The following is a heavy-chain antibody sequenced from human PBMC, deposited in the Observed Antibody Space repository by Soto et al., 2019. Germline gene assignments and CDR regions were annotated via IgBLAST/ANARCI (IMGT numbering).Heavy chain of an antibody. CDR3: ARVVGALGQWFDP. D-gene: IGHD1-26*01. CDR2: ISVYNGNT. J-gene: IGHJ5*02. Sequence: QVQLVQSGAEVKKPGASVKVSCKASGYTFTSYGISWVRQAPGQGLEWMVRISVYNGNTNYAQKLQGRVTMPTDTSTRTAYMELRSLISDDKAVYYCARVVGALGQWFDPWGQGTLVTVSS. V-gene: IGHV1-18*01. CDR1: GYTFTSYG.